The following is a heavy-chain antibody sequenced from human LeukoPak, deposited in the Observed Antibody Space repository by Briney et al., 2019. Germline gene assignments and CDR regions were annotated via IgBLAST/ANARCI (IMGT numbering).Heavy chain of an antibody. CDR3: ARHSGSGWQALGY. D-gene: IGHD6-19*01. J-gene: IGHJ4*02. CDR1: GYTFSNYG. CDR2: TSYNGNT. Sequence: ASVKVSCKASGYTFSNYGISWVRQVAGLGLEWMGWTSYNGNTNYAQKFQDRVTMTTDTSTTTAYMGLRSLESDDTAVYYCARHSGSGWQALGYWGQGTLVTVSS. V-gene: IGHV1-18*04.